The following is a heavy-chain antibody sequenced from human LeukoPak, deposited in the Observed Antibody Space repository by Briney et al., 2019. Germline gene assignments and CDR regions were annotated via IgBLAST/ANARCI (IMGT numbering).Heavy chain of an antibody. CDR3: ARGGRWYPYYYDSSGPPGGFDY. V-gene: IGHV4-61*02. CDR2: T. D-gene: IGHD3-22*01. Sequence: TNYNPSLKSRVTISVDTSKNQFSLKLSSVTAADTAVYYCARGGRWYPYYYDSSGPPGGFDYWGQGTLVTVSS. J-gene: IGHJ4*02.